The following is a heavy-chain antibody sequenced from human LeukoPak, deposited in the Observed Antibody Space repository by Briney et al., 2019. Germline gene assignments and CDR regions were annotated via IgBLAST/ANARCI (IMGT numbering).Heavy chain of an antibody. V-gene: IGHV4-39*01. D-gene: IGHD6-19*01. CDR2: IYYSGST. CDR1: GGSISSSSYY. Sequence: SETLCLTCTVSGGSISSSSYYWGWIRQPPGKGLEWIGSIYYSGSTYYNPSLKSRVTISVDTSKNQFSLKLSSVTAADTAVYYCARVRRQISGWCGGTFDYWGQGTLVTVSS. CDR3: ARVRRQISGWCGGTFDY. J-gene: IGHJ4*02.